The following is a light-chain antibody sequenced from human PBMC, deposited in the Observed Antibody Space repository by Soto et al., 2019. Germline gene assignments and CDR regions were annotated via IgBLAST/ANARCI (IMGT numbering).Light chain of an antibody. CDR1: QSISSW. V-gene: IGKV1-5*01. CDR3: QQYNSYSQT. J-gene: IGKJ1*01. Sequence: DIPMTQSPSTLSASVGDRVTITCRASQSISSWLAWYQQKPGKAPKLLIYDASSLESGVPSRFSGSGSGTEFTLTISSLQPDDFATYYCQQYNSYSQTFGQGTKVE. CDR2: DAS.